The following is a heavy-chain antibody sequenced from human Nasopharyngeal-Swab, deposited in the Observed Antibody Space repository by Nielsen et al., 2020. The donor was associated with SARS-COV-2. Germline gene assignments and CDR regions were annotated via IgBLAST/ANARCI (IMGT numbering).Heavy chain of an antibody. V-gene: IGHV3-7*01. J-gene: IGHJ4*02. CDR2: IKQDGSEK. Sequence: GGSLRLSCSTSGFPFNTFWMSWVRPAPGKGLEWVANIKQDGSEKEYADSVKGRFTISRDNVKNSVYLQMNNLRGEDTAIYYCARNLGVVGTLGFDYWGQGTLVTVSS. CDR1: GFPFNTFW. D-gene: IGHD3-3*01. CDR3: ARNLGVVGTLGFDY.